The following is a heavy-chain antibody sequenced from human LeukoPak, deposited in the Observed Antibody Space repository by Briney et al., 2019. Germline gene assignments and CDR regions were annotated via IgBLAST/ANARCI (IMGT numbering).Heavy chain of an antibody. CDR3: ARGLYRRITARKDAFDI. Sequence: SETLSLTCAVYGGSFSGYYWSWIRQPPGKGLEWIGEISHSGSTNYNPSLKSRVTISVDTSKNQFSLKLSSVTAADTAVYYCARGLYRRITARKDAFDIWGQGTMVTVSS. D-gene: IGHD1-14*01. J-gene: IGHJ3*02. V-gene: IGHV4-34*01. CDR1: GGSFSGYY. CDR2: ISHSGST.